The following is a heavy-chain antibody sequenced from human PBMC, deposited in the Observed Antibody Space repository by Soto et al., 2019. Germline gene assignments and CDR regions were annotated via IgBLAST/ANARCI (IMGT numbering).Heavy chain of an antibody. CDR1: GGSFSGHS. D-gene: IGHD3-22*01. CDR3: STRAYDTNGYYRFDP. Sequence: QVQLQQWGAGLLKPSETLSLTCAVYGGSFSGHSWTWIRQSPGKGLEWIGDINHSGRVNYSPSLKSRVTISLDTSKNQFSLTLSAVTAADMAMYYCSTRAYDTNGYYRFDPWGQGTLVTVSS. J-gene: IGHJ5*01. V-gene: IGHV4-34*01. CDR2: INHSGRV.